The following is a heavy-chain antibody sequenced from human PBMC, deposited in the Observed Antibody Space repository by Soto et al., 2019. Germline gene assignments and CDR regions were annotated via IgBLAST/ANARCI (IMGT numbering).Heavy chain of an antibody. Sequence: QVQLQESGPGLVKPSQTLSLTCTVSGGSISSGGYYWSWIRQHPGKGLEWIGYIYYSGSTYYNPSLESRVTISVDTSKNQFSLKLSSVTAADTAVYYCARAETSAAAGIAAFDIWGQGTMVTVSS. CDR2: IYYSGST. V-gene: IGHV4-31*03. CDR1: GGSISSGGYY. CDR3: ARAETSAAAGIAAFDI. J-gene: IGHJ3*02. D-gene: IGHD6-13*01.